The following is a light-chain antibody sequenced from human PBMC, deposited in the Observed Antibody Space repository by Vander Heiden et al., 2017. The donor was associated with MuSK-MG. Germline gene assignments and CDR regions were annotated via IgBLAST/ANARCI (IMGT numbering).Light chain of an antibody. V-gene: IGKV3-15*01. Sequence: MVMTPSPATLSVSPVEGATLSCRASQSVSNNLAWYQQNPGQAPRLLIYGASTRATYIPARFSGSGSGTEFTLTISSLQSEDFAVSSCQQDDNLPQTFGQGTKVELK. J-gene: IGKJ1*01. CDR1: QSVSNN. CDR3: QQDDNLPQT. CDR2: GAS.